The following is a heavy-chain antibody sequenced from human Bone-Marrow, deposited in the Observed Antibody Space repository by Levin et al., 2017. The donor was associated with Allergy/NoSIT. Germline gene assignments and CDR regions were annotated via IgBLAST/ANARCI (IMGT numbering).Heavy chain of an antibody. D-gene: IGHD2-21*01. CDR1: GGSINSGGSNDYY. CDR2: INYNGRT. CDR3: ARQIGGGLWAFNS. J-gene: IGHJ4*02. V-gene: IGHV4-39*07. Sequence: SQTLSLTCTVSGGSINSGGSNDYYWGWIRQPPGEGLEWIASINYNGRTYYNLSLKSRVTISIDTSMNQFSLKLTSVTAADTAVYFCARQIGGGLWAFNSWGPGTLVTVS.